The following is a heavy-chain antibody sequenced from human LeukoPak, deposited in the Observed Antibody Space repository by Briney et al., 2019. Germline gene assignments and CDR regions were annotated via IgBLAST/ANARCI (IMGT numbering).Heavy chain of an antibody. V-gene: IGHV1-18*01. CDR1: GYTFNSYG. CDR2: INANNDQT. Sequence: ASVKVSCMASGYTFNSYGVTWVRQAPGQGLEGMGWINANNDQTHYGQNLQDRVTMTTDPSTRTVYMNLRTLRSDDTAMYYCARLNLIRGVRVIDYWGQGTLVTVSS. J-gene: IGHJ4*02. CDR3: ARLNLIRGVRVIDY. D-gene: IGHD3-10*01.